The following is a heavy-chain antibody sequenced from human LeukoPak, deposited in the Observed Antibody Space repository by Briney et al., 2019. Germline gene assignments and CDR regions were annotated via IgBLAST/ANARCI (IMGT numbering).Heavy chain of an antibody. CDR3: ARGTNWPGIPMIVVVEDAFDI. CDR2: ISSSGSTI. D-gene: IGHD3-22*01. CDR1: GFTFSDYY. Sequence: PGGSLRLSCAASGFTFSDYYMSWIRQAPGKGLEWVSYISSSGSTIYYADSVKGRFTISRDNAKNTLYLQMNSLRAEDTAVYYCARGTNWPGIPMIVVVEDAFDIWGQGTMVTVSS. V-gene: IGHV3-11*04. J-gene: IGHJ3*02.